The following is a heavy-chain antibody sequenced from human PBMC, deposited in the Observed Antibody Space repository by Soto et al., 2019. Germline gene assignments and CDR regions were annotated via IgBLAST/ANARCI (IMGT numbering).Heavy chain of an antibody. D-gene: IGHD2-15*01. V-gene: IGHV4-34*01. J-gene: IGHJ5*02. CDR1: GGSFSGYY. CDR2: INHSGST. CDR3: ARGGGYCSGGSCYAVVWFDP. Sequence: QVQLQQWGAGLLKPSETLSLTCAVYGGSFSGYYWSWIRQPPGKGLEWIGEINHSGSTNYNPSLKGRVTISVDTSKNQFSLKLSSVTAADTAVYYCARGGGYCSGGSCYAVVWFDPWGQGTLVTVSS.